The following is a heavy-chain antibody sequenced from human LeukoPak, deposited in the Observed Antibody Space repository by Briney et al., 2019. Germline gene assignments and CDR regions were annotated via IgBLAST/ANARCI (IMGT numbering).Heavy chain of an antibody. D-gene: IGHD3-22*01. V-gene: IGHV3-74*01. Sequence: GGSLRLSCAVSGFTFSSYWMHWVRQAPGKGLVWVSRIHSDGSSTSYADSVKGRFTISRDNAKNTLYLQMNSLRAEDTAVYYCARAFVNYYDGSGYYPLDYWGQGTLVTVSS. CDR2: IHSDGSST. J-gene: IGHJ4*02. CDR3: ARAFVNYYDGSGYYPLDY. CDR1: GFTFSSYW.